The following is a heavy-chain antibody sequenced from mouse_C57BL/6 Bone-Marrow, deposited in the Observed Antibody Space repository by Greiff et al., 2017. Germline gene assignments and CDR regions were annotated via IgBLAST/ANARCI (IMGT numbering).Heavy chain of an antibody. CDR1: GYTFTDYN. D-gene: IGHD1-1*02. V-gene: IGHV1-22*01. CDR3: ARGGRGEDFDY. Sequence: EVQLQQSGPELVKPGASVKMSCKASGYTFTDYNMHWVKQSHGKSLEWIGYINPNNGGTSYNQKFKGKATLTVNKSSSTAYMELRSLTSEESAVYYCARGGRGEDFDYWGQGTTLTVSS. CDR2: INPNNGGT. J-gene: IGHJ2*01.